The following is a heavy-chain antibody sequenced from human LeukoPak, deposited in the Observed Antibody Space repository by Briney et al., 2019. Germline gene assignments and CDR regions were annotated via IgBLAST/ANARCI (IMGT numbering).Heavy chain of an antibody. CDR3: ARAGVGSSSSFDY. CDR1: GGSFSGYY. J-gene: IGHJ4*02. V-gene: IGHV4-34*01. CDR2: INHSGST. Sequence: PSETLSLTCAVYGGSFSGYYWSWIRQPPGKGLEWIGEINHSGSTNYNPSLKSRVTISVDTSKNQFSLKLSSVTAADTAVYYCARAGVGSSSSFDYWGQGTLSPSPQ. D-gene: IGHD6-6*01.